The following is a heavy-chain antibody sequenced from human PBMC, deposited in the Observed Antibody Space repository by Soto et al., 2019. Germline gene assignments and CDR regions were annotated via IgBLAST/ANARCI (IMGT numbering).Heavy chain of an antibody. V-gene: IGHV3-7*01. CDR3: ARWLQLFWYFDL. D-gene: IGHD5-12*01. CDR1: GFTFSSYW. Sequence: EVQLVESGGGLVQPGGSLRLSCAASGFTFSSYWMSWVRQAPGKGLEWVANIKEDGSEKYYVGSVKGRSTISRDNGKDSLHLQMNSLRAEDTAVYYCARWLQLFWYFDLWGRGTLVTASS. J-gene: IGHJ2*01. CDR2: IKEDGSEK.